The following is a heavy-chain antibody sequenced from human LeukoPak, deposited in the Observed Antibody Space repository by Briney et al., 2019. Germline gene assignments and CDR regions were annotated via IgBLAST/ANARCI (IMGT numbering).Heavy chain of an antibody. J-gene: IGHJ4*02. CDR1: GDSIFTNNVA. D-gene: IGHD6-6*01. V-gene: IGHV6-1*01. CDR2: TYYRSKWSF. Sequence: SQTLSLTCAISGDSIFTNNVAWNWIRQSPSRGLEWLGRTYYRSKWSFDYAVSVKSRITINADTSKNQFALQLSSVTPEDTAVYYCARGKYTSFDNWGQGTLVTVSS. CDR3: ARGKYTSFDN.